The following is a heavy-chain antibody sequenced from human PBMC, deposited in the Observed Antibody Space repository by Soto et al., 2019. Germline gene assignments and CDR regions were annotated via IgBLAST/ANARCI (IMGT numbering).Heavy chain of an antibody. CDR3: AAGTLGAVWTPLDD. V-gene: IGHV4-59*12. Sequence: SETLSLTCDVSGGSFSDNYWTWIRQVPGKGLEWVGYVYYSGSTNYNSSLKSRVTISVDASKQQFSLKLTSVTAADTALYYCAAGTLGAVWTPLDDWGQGILVTVSS. CDR2: VYYSGST. D-gene: IGHD3-16*01. J-gene: IGHJ4*02. CDR1: GGSFSDNY.